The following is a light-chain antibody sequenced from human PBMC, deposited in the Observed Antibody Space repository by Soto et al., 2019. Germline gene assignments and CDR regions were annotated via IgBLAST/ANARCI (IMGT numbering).Light chain of an antibody. CDR3: QQYNDWPLT. CDR1: QSIGTN. Sequence: IVMTQSPATLSVSPGEPATLSCRASQSIGTNLAWYQQKPGQPPRLLIYGASTRPTGIPARFSGSGSGTEFTLTISSLQSEDSAVYYCQQYNDWPLTFGGGTKVDIK. J-gene: IGKJ4*01. V-gene: IGKV3D-15*01. CDR2: GAS.